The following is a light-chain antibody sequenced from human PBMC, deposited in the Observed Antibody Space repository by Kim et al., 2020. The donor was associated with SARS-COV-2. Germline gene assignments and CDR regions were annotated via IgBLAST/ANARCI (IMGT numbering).Light chain of an antibody. V-gene: IGKV1-17*03. CDR1: QGISNS. Sequence: ASVGDTVTITCRASQGISNSLAWFQQTPGKVPKRLIYSASSLQSGVPPRFSGSGSGTEFTLTISSLQPEDFATYYCLQHHDYPWTFGQGTKVDIK. CDR2: SAS. J-gene: IGKJ1*01. CDR3: LQHHDYPWT.